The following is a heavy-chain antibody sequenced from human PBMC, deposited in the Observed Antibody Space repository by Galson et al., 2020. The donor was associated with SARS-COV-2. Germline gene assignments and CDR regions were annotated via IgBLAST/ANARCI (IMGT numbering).Heavy chain of an antibody. Sequence: GGSLRLSCSASGFIFSDYAMHWVRQAPGKGLEYVSAISPNGGTSFYADSVKDRFTMSSDNSRNMFYLQMTALRLEDTGFYYCLSYSSTRQNHWGQGTLVTVSS. J-gene: IGHJ4*02. D-gene: IGHD6-13*01. CDR2: ISPNGGTS. CDR1: GFIFSDYA. CDR3: LSYSSTRQNH. V-gene: IGHV3-64D*06.